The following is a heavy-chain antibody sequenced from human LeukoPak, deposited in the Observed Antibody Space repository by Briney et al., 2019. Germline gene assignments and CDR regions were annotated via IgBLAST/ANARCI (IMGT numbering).Heavy chain of an antibody. CDR2: INHSGST. CDR3: ARDRPRYCSSTSCQRALDY. V-gene: IGHV4-34*01. CDR1: GGSFSGYY. D-gene: IGHD2-2*01. Sequence: PSETLSLTCAVYGGSFSGYYWSWIRQPPGKGLEWIGEINHSGSTNYNPSLKSRVTISVDTFKNQFSLKLSSVTAADTAVYYCARDRPRYCSSTSCQRALDYWGQGTLVTVSS. J-gene: IGHJ4*02.